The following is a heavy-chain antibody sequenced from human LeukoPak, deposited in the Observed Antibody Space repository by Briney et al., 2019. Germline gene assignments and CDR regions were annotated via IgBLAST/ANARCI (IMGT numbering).Heavy chain of an antibody. CDR1: GYTFTSYG. Sequence: GASVKVSCKASGYTFTSYGISWVRQAPGQGLEWMGRIIPILGIANYAQKFQGRVTITADKSTSTAYMELSSLRSEDTAVYYCARPYDSSGYFRYDAFDIWGQGTMVTVSS. CDR3: ARPYDSSGYFRYDAFDI. CDR2: IIPILGIA. D-gene: IGHD3-22*01. J-gene: IGHJ3*02. V-gene: IGHV1-69*04.